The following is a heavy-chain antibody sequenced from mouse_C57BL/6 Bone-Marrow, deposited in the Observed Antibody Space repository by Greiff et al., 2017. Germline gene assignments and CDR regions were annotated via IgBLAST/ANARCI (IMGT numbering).Heavy chain of an antibody. CDR2: ISSGSSTI. Sequence: DVHLVESGGGLVKPGGSLKLSCAASGFTFSDYGMHWVRQAPEKGLEWVAYISSGSSTIYYADTVKGRFTISRDNAKNTLFLQMTSLRSEDTAMYYCATVMIRVYYFDYWGQGTTLTVSS. CDR3: ATVMIRVYYFDY. D-gene: IGHD2-4*01. V-gene: IGHV5-17*01. J-gene: IGHJ2*01. CDR1: GFTFSDYG.